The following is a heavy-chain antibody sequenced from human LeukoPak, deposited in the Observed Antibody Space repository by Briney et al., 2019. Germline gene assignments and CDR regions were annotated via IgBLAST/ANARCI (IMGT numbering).Heavy chain of an antibody. CDR1: GYTFTSYH. V-gene: IGHV1-2*06. CDR3: ARDTRDGGSDY. Sequence: ASVKVSCKASGYTFTSYHMHWVRQAPGQGLEWMGRINPNSGGTNYAQKFQGRVTMTRDTSISTAYMELSRLRSDDTAVYYCARDTRDGGSDYWGQGTLVTVSS. J-gene: IGHJ4*02. CDR2: INPNSGGT. D-gene: IGHD1-26*01.